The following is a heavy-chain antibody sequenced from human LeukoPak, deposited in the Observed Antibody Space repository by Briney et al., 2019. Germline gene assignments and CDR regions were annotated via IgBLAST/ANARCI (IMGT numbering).Heavy chain of an antibody. CDR3: AMVRGVIDEYYFDY. CDR1: GDTFSSYA. V-gene: IGHV1-69*13. Sequence: ASVKVSCKASGDTFSSYAISWVRQAPGQGLEWMGGIIPIFGTANYAQKFQGRVTITADESTSTAYMELSSLRSEDTAVYYCAMVRGVIDEYYFDYWGQGTLVTVSS. D-gene: IGHD3-10*01. J-gene: IGHJ4*02. CDR2: IIPIFGTA.